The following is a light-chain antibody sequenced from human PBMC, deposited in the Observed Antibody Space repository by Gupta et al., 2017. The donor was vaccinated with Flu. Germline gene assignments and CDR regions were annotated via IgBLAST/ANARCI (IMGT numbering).Light chain of an antibody. CDR2: HNN. CDR3: QSYDSRVSAFV. V-gene: IGLV1-40*01. J-gene: IGLJ1*01. Sequence: QSVLTQPPSVSGTPGQRITISCTGGRYDIGGGYDVQWYQHLPGAAPKLLIVHNNNRPSGVPDRFSGSKSGASASLAITGLKTEDEADYYCQSYDSRVSAFVFGTGTKVTVL. CDR1: RYDIGGGYD.